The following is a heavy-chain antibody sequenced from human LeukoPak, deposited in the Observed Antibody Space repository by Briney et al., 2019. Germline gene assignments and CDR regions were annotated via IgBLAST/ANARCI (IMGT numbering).Heavy chain of an antibody. CDR2: ISYDGSNK. Sequence: GGSLRLSCAASGFTFSSYAMHWVRQAPGKGLEWVAVISYDGSNKYYADSVKGRFTISRDNSKNTLYLQMNSLRAEDTAVYYCARTGRWDTAMVNWGQGTLVTVSS. CDR3: ARTGRWDTAMVN. J-gene: IGHJ4*02. D-gene: IGHD5-18*01. V-gene: IGHV3-30-3*01. CDR1: GFTFSSYA.